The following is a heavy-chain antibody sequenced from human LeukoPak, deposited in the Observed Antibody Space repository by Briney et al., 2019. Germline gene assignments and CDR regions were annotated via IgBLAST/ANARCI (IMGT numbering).Heavy chain of an antibody. CDR2: MNPNSGNT. D-gene: IGHD6-13*01. J-gene: IGHJ6*02. V-gene: IGHV1-8*01. CDR1: GYTFTSYD. Sequence: ASVKVSCKASGYTFTSYDINWVRQATGQGLEWMGWMNPNSGNTGYAQKCQGRVTMTTNTSISTAYMELSSLRSEDTAVYYCARGWSSWTPYYYYGMDVWGQGTTVTVSS. CDR3: ARGWSSWTPYYYYGMDV.